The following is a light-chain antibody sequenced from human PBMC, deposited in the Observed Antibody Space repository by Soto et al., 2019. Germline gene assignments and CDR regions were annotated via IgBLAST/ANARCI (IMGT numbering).Light chain of an antibody. CDR2: DAS. V-gene: IGKV3-11*01. CDR3: QQRSNWPRT. CDR1: QSVSSY. Sequence: EIVLTQSPATLSLSPGERATLSCRASQSVSSYLAWYQQKPGRAPRLLIYDASNRATGIPARFSGSGSGTDFTFTISSLEPEDFAVYYCQQRSNWPRTFGQGTKVDIK. J-gene: IGKJ1*01.